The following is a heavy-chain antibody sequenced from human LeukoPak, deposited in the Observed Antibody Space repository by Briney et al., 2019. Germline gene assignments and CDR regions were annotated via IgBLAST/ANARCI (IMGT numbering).Heavy chain of an antibody. CDR3: ARHDSSGYYLEY. D-gene: IGHD3-22*01. Sequence: PSETLSLTCTVSGGSISSYYWSWIRQPPGKGLEWIGYIYYSGSTNYNPSLKSRVTISVDTSKNQFSLKLSSVTAADTAVYYCARHDSSGYYLEYWGQGTLVTVSS. CDR2: IYYSGST. V-gene: IGHV4-59*12. J-gene: IGHJ4*02. CDR1: GGSISSYY.